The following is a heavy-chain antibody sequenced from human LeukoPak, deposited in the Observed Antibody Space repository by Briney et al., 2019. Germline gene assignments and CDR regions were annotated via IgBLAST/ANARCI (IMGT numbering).Heavy chain of an antibody. CDR3: ARDRGDSYYDILTGYFLGNYYYGMDV. CDR2: ISAYNGNT. D-gene: IGHD3-9*01. Sequence: ASVKVSCKASGYTFTSYGISWVRQAPGQGLEWMGWISAYNGNTNYAQKLQGRVTMTTDTSTSTAYMELRSLRSDDTDVYYCARDRGDSYYDILTGYFLGNYYYGMDVWGQGTTVTVSS. CDR1: GYTFTSYG. V-gene: IGHV1-18*01. J-gene: IGHJ6*02.